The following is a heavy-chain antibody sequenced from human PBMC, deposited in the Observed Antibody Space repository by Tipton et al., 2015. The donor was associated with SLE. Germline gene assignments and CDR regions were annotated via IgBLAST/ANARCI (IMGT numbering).Heavy chain of an antibody. Sequence: SLRLSCAASGFTLSRHWMHWVRQAPGKGLVWVSRTNSDGSSTSYADSVKGRFTISRDNAKNTLYLQMNSLRAEDTAVYYCAREYPGYFYYMDVWGKGITVTVSS. V-gene: IGHV3-74*01. CDR2: TNSDGSST. CDR1: GFTLSRHW. D-gene: IGHD2-2*01. J-gene: IGHJ6*03. CDR3: AREYPGYFYYMDV.